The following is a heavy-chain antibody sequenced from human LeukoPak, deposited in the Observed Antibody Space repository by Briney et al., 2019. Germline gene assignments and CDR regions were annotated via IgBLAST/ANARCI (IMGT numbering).Heavy chain of an antibody. CDR3: AREYSSSDYFDY. CDR1: GFTFNSYE. V-gene: IGHV3-21*01. CDR2: ISSSSSYI. Sequence: GGSLRLSCAASGFTFNSYEMNWVRQAPGKGLEWVSSISSSSSYIYYADSVKGRFTISRDNAKNSLYLQMNSLRAEDTAVYYCAREYSSSDYFDYWGQGTLVTVSS. J-gene: IGHJ4*02. D-gene: IGHD6-6*01.